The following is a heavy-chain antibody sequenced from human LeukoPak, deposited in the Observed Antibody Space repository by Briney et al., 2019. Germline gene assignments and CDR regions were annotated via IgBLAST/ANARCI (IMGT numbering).Heavy chain of an antibody. CDR3: ARVGRQLVQDY. J-gene: IGHJ4*02. CDR2: ISSSSSYI. D-gene: IGHD6-13*01. CDR1: GFTFSSYS. Sequence: TGGSLRLSCAASGFTFSSYSMNGAPRAPGKGREWVSSISSSSSYIYYADSVKGRFTISRDNAKNSLYLQMNSLRAEDTAVYYCARVGRQLVQDYWGQGTLVTVSS. V-gene: IGHV3-21*01.